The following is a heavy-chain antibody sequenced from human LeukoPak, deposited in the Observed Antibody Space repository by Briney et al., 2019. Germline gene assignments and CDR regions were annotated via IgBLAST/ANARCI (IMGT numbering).Heavy chain of an antibody. D-gene: IGHD5-24*01. J-gene: IGHJ6*03. V-gene: IGHV3-33*01. CDR2: IWYDGSNK. CDR1: GFTFSSYG. CDR3: ARVRLDGYNVPRYYYYMDV. Sequence: QAGGSLRLSCAASGFTFSSYGMHWVRQAPGKGLEWVAVIWYDGSNKYYADSGKGRFTISRDNAKNTLYLQMNSLRAEDTAVYYCARVRLDGYNVPRYYYYMDVWGKGTTVTVSS.